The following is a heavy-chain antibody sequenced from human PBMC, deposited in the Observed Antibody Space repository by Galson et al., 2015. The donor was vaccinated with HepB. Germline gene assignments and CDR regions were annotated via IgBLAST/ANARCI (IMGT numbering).Heavy chain of an antibody. V-gene: IGHV1-69-2*01. CDR1: GYTFTDYH. Sequence: VKVSCKVSGYTFTDYHMHWVQQAPGKGLEWMGLVDPEDGETIYAEKFQGRVTITADTSTDTAYMELSSLRSEDTAVYYCATAYTAMVTIAAAGPEDYWGQGTLVTVSS. D-gene: IGHD5-18*01. CDR2: VDPEDGET. J-gene: IGHJ4*02. CDR3: ATAYTAMVTIAAAGPEDY.